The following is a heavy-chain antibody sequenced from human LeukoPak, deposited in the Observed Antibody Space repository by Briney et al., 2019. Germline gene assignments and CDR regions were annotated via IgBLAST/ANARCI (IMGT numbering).Heavy chain of an antibody. D-gene: IGHD1-1*01. CDR1: GGSFSGYY. CDR3: ARDRGTYYYDS. Sequence: SETLSLTCAVYGGSFSGYYWSWIRQPPGKGLEWIGYIYYSGSTNYNPSLKSRVTISVDTSKNQFSLKLSSVTAADTAVYYCARDRGTYYYDSWGQGTLVTVSS. J-gene: IGHJ4*02. V-gene: IGHV4-59*01. CDR2: IYYSGST.